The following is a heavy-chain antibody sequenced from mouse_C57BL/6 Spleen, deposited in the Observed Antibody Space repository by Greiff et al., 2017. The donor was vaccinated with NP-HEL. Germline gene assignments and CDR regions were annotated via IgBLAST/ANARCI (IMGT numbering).Heavy chain of an antibody. Sequence: EVQLQQSGPELVKPGASVKIPCKASGYTFTDYNMDWVKQSHGKSLEWIGDINPNNGGTIYNQKFKGKATLTVDKSSSTAYMELRSLTSEDTAVYYCARSPYYYGSSSFDYWGQGTTLTVSS. J-gene: IGHJ2*01. CDR1: GYTFTDYN. CDR2: INPNNGGT. D-gene: IGHD1-1*01. CDR3: ARSPYYYGSSSFDY. V-gene: IGHV1-18*01.